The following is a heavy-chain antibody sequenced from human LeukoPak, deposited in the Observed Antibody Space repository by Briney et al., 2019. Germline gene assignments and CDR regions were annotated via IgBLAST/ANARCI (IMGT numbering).Heavy chain of an antibody. CDR2: IYYSGST. CDR3: ARVGSSGWVHYYYYYMDV. J-gene: IGHJ6*03. CDR1: GGSFSGYY. Sequence: PSETLSLTCAVYGGSFSGYYWSWIRQPPGKGLEWIGYIYYSGSTNYNPSLKSRVTISVDTSKNQFSLKLSSVTAADTAVYYCARVGSSGWVHYYYYYMDVWGKGTTVTISS. D-gene: IGHD6-19*01. V-gene: IGHV4-59*01.